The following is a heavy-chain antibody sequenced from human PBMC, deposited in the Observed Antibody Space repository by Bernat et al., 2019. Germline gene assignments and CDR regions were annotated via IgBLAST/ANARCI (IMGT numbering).Heavy chain of an antibody. CDR1: GFTFSNYA. CDR2: IGGSDGNT. J-gene: IGHJ4*02. CDR3: SRPGGSYVFRGFDS. D-gene: IGHD1-26*01. Sequence: EVQLLESGGGLVQPGGSLRLSCAASGFTFSNYAMSWVRQAPGKGLEWVSAIGGSDGNTYYADSVKGRFTISRDNSKNILYLQMNSLRAEGTAVYSCSRPGGSYVFRGFDSWGQGTLVTVSS. V-gene: IGHV3-23*01.